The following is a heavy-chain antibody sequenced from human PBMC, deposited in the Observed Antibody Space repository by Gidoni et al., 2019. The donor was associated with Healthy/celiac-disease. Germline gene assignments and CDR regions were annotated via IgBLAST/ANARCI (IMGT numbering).Heavy chain of an antibody. CDR1: VFTFSSYA. J-gene: IGHJ4*02. Sequence: EVQLVASGGGLVQPEGSLKLSCAASVFTFSSYAMSWVRQAPGKGLEWVSAISGSGGSTYYADSVKGRFTISRDNSKNTLYLQMNRLRAEDTAVYYCAKDRAYSSGWIDYWGQGTLVTVSS. V-gene: IGHV3-23*04. CDR3: AKDRAYSSGWIDY. D-gene: IGHD6-19*01. CDR2: ISGSGGST.